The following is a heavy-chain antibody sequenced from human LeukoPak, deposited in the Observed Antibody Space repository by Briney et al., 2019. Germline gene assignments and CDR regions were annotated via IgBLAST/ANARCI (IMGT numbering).Heavy chain of an antibody. D-gene: IGHD3-16*02. V-gene: IGHV1-2*02. CDR3: ARGGVRITFGGVIVLDY. CDR2: INPNSGGT. J-gene: IGHJ4*02. CDR1: GYTFTGYY. Sequence: ASVKVSCKASGYTFTGYYMHWVRQAPGQGLEWMGWINPNSGGTNYAQKFQGRVTMTRDTSISTAYMELSRLRSDDTAVYYCARGGVRITFGGVIVLDYWGRGTLVTVSS.